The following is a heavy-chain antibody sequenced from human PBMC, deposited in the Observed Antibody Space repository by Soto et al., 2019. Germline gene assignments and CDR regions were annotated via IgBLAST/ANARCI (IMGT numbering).Heavy chain of an antibody. CDR3: TTGSYDYVWGSYRHNDY. CDR1: GFTFSNAW. CDR2: IKSKTDGGTT. Sequence: GGSLRLSCAASGFTFSNAWMNWVRQAPGKGLEWVGRIKSKTDGGTTDYAAPVKGRFTISRDDSKNTLYLQMNSLKTEDTAVYYCTTGSYDYVWGSYRHNDYWGQGTLVTVSS. V-gene: IGHV3-15*07. D-gene: IGHD3-16*02. J-gene: IGHJ4*02.